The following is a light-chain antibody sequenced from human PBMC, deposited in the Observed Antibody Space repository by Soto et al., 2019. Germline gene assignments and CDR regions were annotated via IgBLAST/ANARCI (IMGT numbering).Light chain of an antibody. CDR1: DNIVHW. CDR3: QHYNSFSRT. CDR2: KAA. Sequence: DIQMTQSPSTLSASVGDRVAITCRASDNIVHWVAWYQQKPGKAPKLLIYKAANLADEVPSRFAGSGSGTDFTLTITRLQSDDFATYYCQHYNSFSRTFGQGTKVDIK. J-gene: IGKJ1*01. V-gene: IGKV1-5*03.